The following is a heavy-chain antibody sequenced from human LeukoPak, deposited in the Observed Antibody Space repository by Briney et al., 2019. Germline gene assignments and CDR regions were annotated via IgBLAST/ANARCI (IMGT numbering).Heavy chain of an antibody. D-gene: IGHD3-10*01. CDR3: ARVGVGDYFDF. CDR2: IYSGGST. Sequence: GRSLRLSCAASGFTFSTYGIHWVRQAPGKGLEWVSVIYSGGSTHYADSVKGRFTISRDNSKNTLYLQMNSLRAEDTAVYYCARVGVGDYFDFWGQGTLVTVSS. J-gene: IGHJ4*02. CDR1: GFTFSTYG. V-gene: IGHV3-NL1*01.